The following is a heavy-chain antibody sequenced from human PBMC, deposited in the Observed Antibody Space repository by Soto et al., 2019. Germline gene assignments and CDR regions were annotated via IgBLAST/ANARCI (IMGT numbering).Heavy chain of an antibody. V-gene: IGHV4-38-2*01. CDR2: IYHSGST. Sequence: SETLSLTCAVSGYSISSGYYWGWIRQPPGKGLEWIGSIYHSGSTYYNPSLKSRVTISVDTSKNQFSLKLSSVTAADTAVYYCARAKFIMAGLFDYWGQGTLVTVSS. J-gene: IGHJ4*02. CDR1: GYSISSGYY. D-gene: IGHD6-19*01. CDR3: ARAKFIMAGLFDY.